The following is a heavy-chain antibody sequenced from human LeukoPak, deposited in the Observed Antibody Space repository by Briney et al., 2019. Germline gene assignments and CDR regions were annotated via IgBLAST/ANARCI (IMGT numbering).Heavy chain of an antibody. CDR3: AKEADIVVVPAASSWFDP. Sequence: GGSLRLSCAASGFTFSSYWMSWVRQAPGKGLEWVANIKQDGSEKYYVDSVKGWFTISRDNSKNTLYLQMNSLRAEDTAVYYCAKEADIVVVPAASSWFDPWGQGTLVTVSS. J-gene: IGHJ5*02. D-gene: IGHD2-2*01. V-gene: IGHV3-7*03. CDR2: IKQDGSEK. CDR1: GFTFSSYW.